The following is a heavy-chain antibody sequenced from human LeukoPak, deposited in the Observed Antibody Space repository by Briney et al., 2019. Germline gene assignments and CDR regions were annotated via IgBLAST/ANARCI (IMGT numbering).Heavy chain of an antibody. CDR2: INSDGSST. CDR3: TRGRYYLEY. V-gene: IGHV3-74*01. Sequence: PGGSLRLSCAASGFTFSTYWMHWVRQAPGKGLVWVSRINSDGSSTSYADSVKGRITISRDNAKNTLYLQMNNLRAEDRAVYYCTRGRYYLEYWGQGILVTVSS. J-gene: IGHJ4*02. D-gene: IGHD3-9*01. CDR1: GFTFSTYW.